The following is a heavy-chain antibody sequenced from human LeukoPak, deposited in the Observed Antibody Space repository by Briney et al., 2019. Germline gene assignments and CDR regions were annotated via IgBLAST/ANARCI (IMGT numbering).Heavy chain of an antibody. D-gene: IGHD5-12*01. Sequence: SETLSLTCTVPGGSISSSSYYWGWIRQPPGKGLEWIGSIYYSGSTYYNPSLKSRVTISVDTSKNQFSLKLTSVTAADTAVYYCARVSGYDWESFDYWGQGTLVTVSS. V-gene: IGHV4-39*07. CDR3: ARVSGYDWESFDY. CDR2: IYYSGST. CDR1: GGSISSSSYY. J-gene: IGHJ4*02.